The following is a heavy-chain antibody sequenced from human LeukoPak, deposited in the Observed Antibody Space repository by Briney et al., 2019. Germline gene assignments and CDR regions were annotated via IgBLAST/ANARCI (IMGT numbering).Heavy chain of an antibody. Sequence: GESLKISCKGSGYSFTSYLIGLVRQMPGKGLEWIRIIYPRDSDTRYSPSFQAQVTISADNSISTAYLQWSSLKASDTAMYYCARLPVGGIAAAVNYWGQGTLVTVSS. CDR2: IYPRDSDT. J-gene: IGHJ4*02. D-gene: IGHD6-13*01. V-gene: IGHV5-51*01. CDR1: GYSFTSYL. CDR3: ARLPVGGIAAAVNY.